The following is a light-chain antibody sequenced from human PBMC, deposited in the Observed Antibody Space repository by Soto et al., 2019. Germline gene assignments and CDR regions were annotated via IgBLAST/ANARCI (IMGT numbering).Light chain of an antibody. CDR3: QQLNTYPLT. CDR2: AAS. CDR1: QGIWSD. Sequence: DVKLTQSPSFLSASVGDRVTITCRASQGIWSDLAWYQQKPGKAPQLLIFAASTLQRGVPSRFSGSGSGTEFTLTISSLQPEDFATYSCQQLNTYPLTFGGGTKVDIK. J-gene: IGKJ4*01. V-gene: IGKV1-9*01.